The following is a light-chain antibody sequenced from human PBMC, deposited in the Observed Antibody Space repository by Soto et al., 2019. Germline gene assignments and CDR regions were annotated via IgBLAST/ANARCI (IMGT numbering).Light chain of an antibody. CDR1: SSDVGSSNL. J-gene: IGLJ1*01. V-gene: IGLV2-23*02. CDR2: EVS. Sequence: SEMTQHAYMAGPPGQSITFNCTGTSSDVGSSNLVSWYQQHPGKAPKLLIYEVSKRPSGVSNRFSGSKSGNTASLTISGLQAEDEADYYCCSYAGSSTHVFGTGTKVIVL. CDR3: CSYAGSSTHV.